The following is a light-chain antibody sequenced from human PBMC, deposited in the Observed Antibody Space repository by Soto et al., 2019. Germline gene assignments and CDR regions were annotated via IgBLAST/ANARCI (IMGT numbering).Light chain of an antibody. Sequence: DIVMTQSPLSLPVTPGEPASISCRSSQSLLHSNGYNYLDWYLQKPGQSPQLLIYLGSNRASGVPDRVSGSGSGTDFTLKISRAEAEDVGVYYCMQALQTPWTFGQGTRVEIK. CDR2: LGS. V-gene: IGKV2-28*01. CDR3: MQALQTPWT. J-gene: IGKJ1*01. CDR1: QSLLHSNGYNY.